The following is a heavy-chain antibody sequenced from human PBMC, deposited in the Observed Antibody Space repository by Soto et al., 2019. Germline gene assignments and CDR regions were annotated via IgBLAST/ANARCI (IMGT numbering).Heavy chain of an antibody. CDR1: GFTFSSYA. V-gene: IGHV3-23*01. CDR2: ISGSGGIT. J-gene: IGHJ4*02. CDR3: AKDREMATTPNYFDY. D-gene: IGHD5-12*01. Sequence: EVQLLESGGGLVQPGGSLRLSCAASGFTFSSYAMSRVRQAPGKGLEWVSGISGSGGITYDADSVKGRFTISRDNSKNTMYLQMNSLRAEDTAVYYCAKDREMATTPNYFDYWGQGTLVTVSS.